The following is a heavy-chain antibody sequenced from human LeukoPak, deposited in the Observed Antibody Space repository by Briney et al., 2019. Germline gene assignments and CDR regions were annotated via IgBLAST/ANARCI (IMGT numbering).Heavy chain of an antibody. Sequence: GGYLRLSCAASGFTFSSYGMHWVRPGPGKGLEWVAFIRYDGSNNYYADSVKDRFTISRDNSKNTLYLQMNSLRAEDTAVYYCAKDQFSSSLPDYWGQGTLVTVSS. J-gene: IGHJ4*02. CDR2: IRYDGSNN. D-gene: IGHD6-6*01. V-gene: IGHV3-30*02. CDR3: AKDQFSSSLPDY. CDR1: GFTFSSYG.